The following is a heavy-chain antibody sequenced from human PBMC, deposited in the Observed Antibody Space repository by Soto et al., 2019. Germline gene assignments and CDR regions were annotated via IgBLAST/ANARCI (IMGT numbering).Heavy chain of an antibody. CDR3: AKDRNYYDSSGYDY. J-gene: IGHJ4*02. CDR1: GFTFNSYA. Sequence: PGGSLSLSCAASGFTFNSYAMSWVRQAPGKGLGWVATIIGSGGSTYYADSVKGRFSVSRDNSKNTLYLQMNSLRAEDTAVYYCAKDRNYYDSSGYDYWGQGTPVTVSS. CDR2: IIGSGGST. V-gene: IGHV3-23*01. D-gene: IGHD3-22*01.